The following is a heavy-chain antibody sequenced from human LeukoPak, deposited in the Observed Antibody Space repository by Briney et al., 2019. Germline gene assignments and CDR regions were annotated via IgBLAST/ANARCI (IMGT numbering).Heavy chain of an antibody. V-gene: IGHV3-7*01. J-gene: IGHJ4*02. CDR3: ARDSAAVTGEGHTDY. D-gene: IGHD2-21*02. CDR2: IKQDGSEK. CDR1: GLTFSSYW. Sequence: GGSLRLSCAASGLTFSSYWMSWVRQTPGKGLEWVANIKQDGSEKNYVDSLKGRFTISRDNAKNSLYLQMNSLRAEDTAVYYCARDSAAVTGEGHTDYWGQGTLVTVSS.